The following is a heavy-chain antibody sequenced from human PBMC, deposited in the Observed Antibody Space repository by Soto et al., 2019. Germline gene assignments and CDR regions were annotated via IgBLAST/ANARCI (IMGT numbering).Heavy chain of an antibody. CDR2: IIPIFGTA. D-gene: IGHD2-2*01. J-gene: IGHJ6*02. V-gene: IGHV1-69*01. CDR1: GGTFSSYA. Sequence: QVQLVQSGAEVKKPGSSVKVSCKASGGTFSSYAISWVRQAPGQGLEWMGGIIPIFGTANYAQKFQGRVTSTADEYTSTAYMELSSLRAEDTAVYYCARDHIVVVPAASYYYYYGMDVWGQGPTVTVSS. CDR3: ARDHIVVVPAASYYYYYGMDV.